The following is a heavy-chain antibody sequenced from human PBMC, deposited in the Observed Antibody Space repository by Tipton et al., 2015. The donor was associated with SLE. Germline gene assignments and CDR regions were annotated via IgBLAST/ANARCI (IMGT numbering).Heavy chain of an antibody. CDR3: ATESYCGGGSCYYFDY. CDR2: IKIKTDGGTT. Sequence: SLRLSCAASGFTFSSYGMHWVRQAPGKGLEWVGRIKIKTDGGTTDHAAPVKGRFTISRDDSKNTLYLQMNSLKTEDTSLHYCATESYCGGGSCYYFDYWGQGTLVTVSS. V-gene: IGHV3-15*01. D-gene: IGHD2-21*01. J-gene: IGHJ4*02. CDR1: GFTFSSYG.